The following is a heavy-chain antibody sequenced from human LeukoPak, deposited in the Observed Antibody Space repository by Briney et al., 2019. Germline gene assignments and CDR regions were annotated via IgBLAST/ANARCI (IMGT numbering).Heavy chain of an antibody. CDR1: GFTFSSYG. CDR3: ARGVFPQSYFDY. V-gene: IGHV3-33*01. Sequence: GRSLRLSCAASGFTFSSYGMHWVRQAPGKGLEWVAVIWYDGSNKYYADSVKGRFTISRDNSKNTLYLQMSSLRAEDTAVYYCARGVFPQSYFDYWGQGTLVTVSS. D-gene: IGHD5/OR15-5a*01. J-gene: IGHJ4*02. CDR2: IWYDGSNK.